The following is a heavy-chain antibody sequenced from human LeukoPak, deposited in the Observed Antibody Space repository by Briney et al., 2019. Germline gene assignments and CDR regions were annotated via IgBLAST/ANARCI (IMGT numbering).Heavy chain of an antibody. V-gene: IGHV3-30-3*01. CDR1: GFTFSSYA. CDR3: ARDRHTLRAFDI. Sequence: GGSLRLSCAASGFTFSSYAMHWVRQAPGKGLEWVAVISYDGSNKYYADSVKGRFTISRDNSKNTLYLQMNSLRAEDTAVYYCARDRHTLRAFDIWGQGTMVTVSS. D-gene: IGHD2-2*02. CDR2: ISYDGSNK. J-gene: IGHJ3*02.